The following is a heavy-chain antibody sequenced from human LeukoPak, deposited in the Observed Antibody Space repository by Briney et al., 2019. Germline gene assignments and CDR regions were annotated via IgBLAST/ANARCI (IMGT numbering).Heavy chain of an antibody. CDR2: IYYSGST. D-gene: IGHD3-10*01. Sequence: SETLSLTCTVSGGSISSYYWSWIRQPPGKGLEWIGYIYYSGSTYYNPSLKSRVTISVDTSKNQFSLKLSSVTAADTAVYYCASSGHTPPGAFDIWGQGTMVTVSS. CDR3: ASSGHTPPGAFDI. V-gene: IGHV4-59*06. J-gene: IGHJ3*02. CDR1: GGSISSYY.